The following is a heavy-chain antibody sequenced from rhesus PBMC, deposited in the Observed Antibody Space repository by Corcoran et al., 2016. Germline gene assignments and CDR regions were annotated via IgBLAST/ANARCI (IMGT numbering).Heavy chain of an antibody. CDR3: VGSFEYFEF. CDR2: IKYDGSEN. V-gene: IGHV3S35*01. J-gene: IGHJ1*01. CDR1: GFTFSSTR. Sequence: EVQLVESGGGLVQPGGSLRLSCAASGFTFSSTRMNWIRQSPRKRLEWVADIKYDGSENYYVDSVKGRFTISRDNAKNSLYLQMNSLRAEDTAVYYCVGSFEYFEFWGQGALVTVSS.